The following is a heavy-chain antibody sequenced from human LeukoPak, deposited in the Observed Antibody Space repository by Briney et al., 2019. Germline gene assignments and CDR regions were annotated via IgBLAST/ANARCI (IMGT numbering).Heavy chain of an antibody. D-gene: IGHD3-9*01. Sequence: SQTLSLTCTVSGGSISSGGYYWSWIRQPPGKGLEWIGYIYHSGSTYYNPSLKSRVTISVDTSKNQFSLKLSSVTAADTAVYYCARTYYDILTGYYSFDYWGQGTLVTVSS. V-gene: IGHV4-30-2*01. CDR1: GGSISSGGYY. CDR2: IYHSGST. CDR3: ARTYYDILTGYYSFDY. J-gene: IGHJ4*02.